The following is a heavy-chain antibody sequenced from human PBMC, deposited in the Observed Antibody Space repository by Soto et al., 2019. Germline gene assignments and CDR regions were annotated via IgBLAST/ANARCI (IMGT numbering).Heavy chain of an antibody. Sequence: VGSLRLSCAASGFTFSSYAMSWVRQAPGKGLEWVSAISGSGGSTYYADSVKGRFTISRDNSKNTLYLQMNSLRAEDTAVYYCAKDQLAVAGLNWFDPWGQGTLVTVSS. CDR3: AKDQLAVAGLNWFDP. V-gene: IGHV3-23*01. D-gene: IGHD6-19*01. CDR2: ISGSGGST. CDR1: GFTFSSYA. J-gene: IGHJ5*02.